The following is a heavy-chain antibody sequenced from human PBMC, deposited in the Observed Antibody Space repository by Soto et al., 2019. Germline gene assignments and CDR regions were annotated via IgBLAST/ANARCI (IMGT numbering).Heavy chain of an antibody. CDR3: AAGGGLPRYY. CDR1: GGSISSGGYS. D-gene: IGHD5-12*01. Sequence: ASETLSLTCAVSGGSISSGGYSWSWIRQPPGKGLEWIGYIYHSGSTYYNPSLKSRVTISVDRSKSQFSLKLSSVTAADTAVYYCAAGGGLPRYYWGQGTLVTVSS. CDR2: IYHSGST. V-gene: IGHV4-30-2*01. J-gene: IGHJ4*02.